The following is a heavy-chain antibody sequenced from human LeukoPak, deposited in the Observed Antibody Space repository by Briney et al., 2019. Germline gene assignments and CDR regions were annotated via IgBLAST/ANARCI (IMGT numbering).Heavy chain of an antibody. Sequence: ASVKVSCKASGYTFTGYYMHWVRQAPGQGLEWMGWINPNSGGTNYAQKFQGRVTMTRDTSISTAYMELSRLRSDDTAVYYCARDLTYLTCFDYWGQGTLVTVSS. J-gene: IGHJ4*02. V-gene: IGHV1-2*02. CDR2: INPNSGGT. CDR1: GYTFTGYY. D-gene: IGHD2-21*01. CDR3: ARDLTYLTCFDY.